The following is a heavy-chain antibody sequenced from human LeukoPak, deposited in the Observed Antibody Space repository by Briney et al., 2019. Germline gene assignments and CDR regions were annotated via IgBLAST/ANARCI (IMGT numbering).Heavy chain of an antibody. J-gene: IGHJ5*02. Sequence: PGESLQISRQGSGSPFTSYWIGWVRQLPGKGLEWMGIIYPGDSDTRYSPSFQGQVTISADKSISTAYLQWSSLKASDTAMYYCARHYDILTGAPNWFDPWGQGTLVTVSS. CDR3: ARHYDILTGAPNWFDP. D-gene: IGHD3-9*01. V-gene: IGHV5-51*01. CDR2: IYPGDSDT. CDR1: GSPFTSYW.